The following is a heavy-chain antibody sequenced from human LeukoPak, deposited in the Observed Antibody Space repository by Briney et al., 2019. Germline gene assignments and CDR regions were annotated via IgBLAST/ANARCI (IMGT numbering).Heavy chain of an antibody. CDR3: AREEVRRAVAGYFDN. CDR1: GYTFTSYV. CDR2: ISGYYGNT. J-gene: IGHJ4*02. Sequence: ASVKVSCKASGYTFTSYVISWVRQAPGQGLEWMGWISGYYGNTNYAQKLQGRVTMTTDTSASTVHMELRSLRSDDSAVYYCAREEVRRAVAGYFDNGGEGTLVTVSS. V-gene: IGHV1-18*01. D-gene: IGHD6-19*01.